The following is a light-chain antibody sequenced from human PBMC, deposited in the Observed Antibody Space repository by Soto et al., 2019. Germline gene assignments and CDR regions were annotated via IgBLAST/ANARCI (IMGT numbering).Light chain of an antibody. CDR1: SSNIGNNY. Sequence: QSVLTQPPSVSAAPGQTVTISCSGSSSNIGNNYVSWYQQLPGTAPKLLIYDNNRRPSGIPDRFSDSKSGTSATLGITGLQTGDEADYFCATWDDSLSAVLFDGGTKLTVL. CDR2: DNN. V-gene: IGLV1-51*01. CDR3: ATWDDSLSAVL. J-gene: IGLJ2*01.